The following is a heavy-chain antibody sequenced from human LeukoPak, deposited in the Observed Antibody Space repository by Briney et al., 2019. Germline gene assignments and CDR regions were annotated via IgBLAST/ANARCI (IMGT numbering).Heavy chain of an antibody. Sequence: GASVKVSCKASGYTFTGYYMHWVRQAPGQGLEWMGRINHNSGGTNYAQKFQGRVTMTRDTSISTAYMEMSRLRSDDTAVYYCARDEHGGAFDIWGQGTIVTVSS. J-gene: IGHJ3*02. D-gene: IGHD4-23*01. CDR2: INHNSGGT. V-gene: IGHV1-2*06. CDR3: ARDEHGGAFDI. CDR1: GYTFTGYY.